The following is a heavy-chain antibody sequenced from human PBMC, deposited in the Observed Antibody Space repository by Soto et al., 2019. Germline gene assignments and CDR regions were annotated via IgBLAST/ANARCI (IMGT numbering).Heavy chain of an antibody. CDR3: ERVDTPTVRVGMDV. CDR2: ISANIIST. J-gene: IGHJ6*02. V-gene: IGHV3-23*01. CDR1: GFNFNSHA. Sequence: EVQLLESGGGLVQPGGSLRLSCAASGFNFNSHAMTWVRQAPGKGLEWVSTISANIISTYYADSVKGRFTISRDNSKNTLYLQMSSLRVEDTAVYHCERVDTPTVRVGMDVWGQGTTVTVSS. D-gene: IGHD2-15*01.